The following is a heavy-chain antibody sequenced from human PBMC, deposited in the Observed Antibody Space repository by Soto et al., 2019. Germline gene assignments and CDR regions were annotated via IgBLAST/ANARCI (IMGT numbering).Heavy chain of an antibody. CDR3: ARDGGAYDSGGYLIRGAFDI. V-gene: IGHV4-31*03. J-gene: IGHJ3*02. D-gene: IGHD3-22*01. CDR2: IYFRGNT. CDR1: GDSISRIDYY. Sequence: QVQLQESGPGLVKPSQTLSLTCSVSGDSISRIDYYWTWIRQHPEKGMEWIGNIYFRGNTYYSPSLERRLTISVDTSKNQFSLKLTSVTAADTAVYYCARDGGAYDSGGYLIRGAFDIWGQGTMVTVSS.